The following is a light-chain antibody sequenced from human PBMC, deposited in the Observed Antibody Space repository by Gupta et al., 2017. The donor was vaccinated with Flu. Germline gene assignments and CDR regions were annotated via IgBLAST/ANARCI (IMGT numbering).Light chain of an antibody. CDR2: GKN. CDR1: SLRSYY. CDR3: NSRDSSGNNRGV. Sequence: SSALTQDPAVSVALGQTVRITCQGDSLRSYYASWHQQKPGQAPVLVIYGKNNRHSGSPDRFSGSSSGNTAALTITGAQAEEEADYYCNSRDSSGNNRGVFGGGTKLTVL. J-gene: IGLJ3*02. V-gene: IGLV3-19*01.